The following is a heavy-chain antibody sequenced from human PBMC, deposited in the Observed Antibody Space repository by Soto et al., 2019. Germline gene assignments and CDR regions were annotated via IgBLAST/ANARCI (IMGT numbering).Heavy chain of an antibody. Sequence: QVQLVESGGGVVQPGRSLRLSCAASGFTFSSYAMHWVRQAPGKGLEWVAVISYDGSNKYYADSVKGRFTISRDNSKNTLYLQMNSLRAEDTAVYYCAREGPDGGDYVDYYYGMDVW. CDR1: GFTFSSYA. J-gene: IGHJ6*01. D-gene: IGHD4-17*01. CDR2: ISYDGSNK. V-gene: IGHV3-30-3*01. CDR3: AREGPDGGDYVDYYYGMDV.